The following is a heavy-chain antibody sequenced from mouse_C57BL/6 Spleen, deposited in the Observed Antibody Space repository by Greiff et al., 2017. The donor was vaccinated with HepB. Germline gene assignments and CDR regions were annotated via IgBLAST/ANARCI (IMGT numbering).Heavy chain of an antibody. CDR1: GYTFTSYW. D-gene: IGHD1-1*01. J-gene: IGHJ3*01. Sequence: QVHVKQPGAELVKPGASVKMSCKASGYTFTSYWITWVKQRPGQGLEWIGDIYPGSGSTNYNEKFKSKATLTVDTSSSTAYMQLSSLTSEDSAVYYCARSRGILPRFAYWGQGTLVTVSA. CDR3: ARSRGILPRFAY. V-gene: IGHV1-55*01. CDR2: IYPGSGST.